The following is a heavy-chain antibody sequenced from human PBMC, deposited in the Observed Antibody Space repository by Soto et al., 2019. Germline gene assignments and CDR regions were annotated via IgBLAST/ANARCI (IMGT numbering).Heavy chain of an antibody. D-gene: IGHD3-16*02. Sequence: GGSLRLSCAASGFTFSSYAMHWVRQAPGKGLEWVAVISYDGSNKYYADSVKGRFTISRDNSKNTLYLQMNSLRAEDTAVYYCAREGGTNYDYVWGSYRLDYWGQGTLVTVSS. CDR1: GFTFSSYA. J-gene: IGHJ4*02. CDR2: ISYDGSNK. CDR3: AREGGTNYDYVWGSYRLDY. V-gene: IGHV3-30-3*01.